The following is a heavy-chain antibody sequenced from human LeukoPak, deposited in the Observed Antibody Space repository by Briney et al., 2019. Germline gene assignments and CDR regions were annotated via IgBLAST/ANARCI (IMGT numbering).Heavy chain of an antibody. V-gene: IGHV3-23*01. CDR3: AKDQVGYYRYYYYMDV. CDR2: ISGSGGST. J-gene: IGHJ6*03. CDR1: GFTFSSYG. D-gene: IGHD2/OR15-2a*01. Sequence: PGGSLRLSCAASGFTFSSYGMSWVRQAPGKGLEWVSAISGSGGSTYYADSVKGRFTISRDNSKNTLYLQMNSLRAEDTAVYYCAKDQVGYYRYYYYMDVWGKGTTVTVSS.